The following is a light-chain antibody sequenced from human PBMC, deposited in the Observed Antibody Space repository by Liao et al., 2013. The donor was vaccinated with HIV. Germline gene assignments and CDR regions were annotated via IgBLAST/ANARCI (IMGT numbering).Light chain of an antibody. CDR3: QAWDSNTAYV. V-gene: IGLV3-1*01. CDR2: EDS. Sequence: SYELTQAPSVSVSPRQTATITCSGDKLGQKFAWWYQQKPGQSPVMVIYEDSKRPSGIPERFSGSNSGNTATLTISGTQAMDEADYYCQAWDSNTAYVFGTGTKVSVL. J-gene: IGLJ1*01. CDR1: KLGQKF.